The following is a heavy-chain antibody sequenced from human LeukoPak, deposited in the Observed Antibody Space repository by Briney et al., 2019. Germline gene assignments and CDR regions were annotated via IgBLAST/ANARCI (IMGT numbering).Heavy chain of an antibody. Sequence: GSLRLSCTASGVTFSTYSMNWVRQTPEKGLVWVASISGSGGSTYYAESVKGRFSISRDNSKKMMFLQMNSLRADDTAVHYCAKGGQNFDFWRFDYWGQGIQVTVSS. CDR1: GVTFSTYS. D-gene: IGHD3-3*01. J-gene: IGHJ4*02. V-gene: IGHV3-23*01. CDR2: ISGSGGST. CDR3: AKGGQNFDFWRFDY.